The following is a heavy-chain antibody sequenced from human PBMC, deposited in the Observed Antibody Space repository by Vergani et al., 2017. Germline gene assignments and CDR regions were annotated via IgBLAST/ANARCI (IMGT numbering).Heavy chain of an antibody. V-gene: IGHV3-30*02. CDR2: IRSDENHQ. Sequence: QVHLVESGGGVVQSGGSLRLSCVASGFTFSDFGMHWVRQTPGEGLECVAFIRSDENHQYYGDSVKGRFTISRDNSKNTLYLQMNSLRVEDTAVYYCARWGNEKRLDSWGQGTLVTVSS. J-gene: IGHJ5*01. D-gene: IGHD1-1*01. CDR3: ARWGNEKRLDS. CDR1: GFTFSDFG.